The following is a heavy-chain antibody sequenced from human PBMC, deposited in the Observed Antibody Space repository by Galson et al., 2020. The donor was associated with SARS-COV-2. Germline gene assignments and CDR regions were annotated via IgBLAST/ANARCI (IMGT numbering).Heavy chain of an antibody. Sequence: WIRQHPGKGLEWIGYIYYSGSTYYNPSLKSRVTISVDTSKNQFSLKLSSVTAADTAVYYCARCSSRATWYFDLWGRGTLVTVSS. CDR2: IYYSGST. V-gene: IGHV4-31*02. D-gene: IGHD6-13*01. J-gene: IGHJ2*01. CDR3: ARCSSRATWYFDL.